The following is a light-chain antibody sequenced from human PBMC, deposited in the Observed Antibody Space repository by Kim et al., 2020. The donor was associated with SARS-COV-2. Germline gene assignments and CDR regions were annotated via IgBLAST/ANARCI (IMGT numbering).Light chain of an antibody. CDR1: SLRSNY. J-gene: IGLJ2*01. Sequence: SSELTQGPAVSVALGQTVRITCQGDSLRSNYASWYQQKPGQAPVLVIYGKNNRPSGIPDRFSGSSSGNTASLTITGAQAEDEADYYCNSRDSSGNHVVFGGGTQLTVL. V-gene: IGLV3-19*01. CDR2: GKN. CDR3: NSRDSSGNHVV.